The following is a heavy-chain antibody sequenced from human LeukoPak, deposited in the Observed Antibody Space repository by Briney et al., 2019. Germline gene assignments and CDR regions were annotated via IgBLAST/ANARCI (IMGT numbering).Heavy chain of an antibody. V-gene: IGHV6-1*01. J-gene: IGHJ4*02. Sequence: SQTLSLTCAISGDSVSSNKVAWNWIRQSPSRGLEWLGRTYYRSNWFNDYTVSVKGRVTINPDTSKNQFSLQLNSVTPEDTAVYYCAREDRLGHFDYWGQGTLVTVSS. CDR3: AREDRLGHFDY. CDR2: TYYRSNWFN. CDR1: GDSVSSNKVA.